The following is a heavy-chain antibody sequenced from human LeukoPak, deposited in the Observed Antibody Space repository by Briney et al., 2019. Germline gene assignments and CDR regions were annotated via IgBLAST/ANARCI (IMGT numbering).Heavy chain of an antibody. CDR1: GFTFSSYG. Sequence: GSLRLSCAASGFTFSSYGMHWVGQAPGKGLEGVAVIWYDGSNKYYADSVKGRFTISRDNSKNTLYLQMNSLRAEDTAVYYCARDVTLRYIDWYLDYWGQGTLVTVSS. CDR2: IWYDGSNK. CDR3: ARDVTLRYIDWYLDY. D-gene: IGHD3-9*01. J-gene: IGHJ4*02. V-gene: IGHV3-33*01.